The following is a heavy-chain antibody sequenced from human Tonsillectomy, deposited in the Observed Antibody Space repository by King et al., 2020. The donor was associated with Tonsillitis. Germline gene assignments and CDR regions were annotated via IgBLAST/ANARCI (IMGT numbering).Heavy chain of an antibody. V-gene: IGHV5-51*01. J-gene: IGHJ4*02. CDR1: GYTFTTYW. Sequence: VQLVESGADMKKPGESLKISCKGSGYTFTTYWIAWVRQMPGKGLEWMGMIYPGDSDTRYSPSFQGQVTISADNSISTAYLQWSSLKASDTAMYYCARWGGQQLGDYWGQGTLVTVSS. CDR3: ARWGGQQLGDY. CDR2: IYPGDSDT. D-gene: IGHD6-13*01.